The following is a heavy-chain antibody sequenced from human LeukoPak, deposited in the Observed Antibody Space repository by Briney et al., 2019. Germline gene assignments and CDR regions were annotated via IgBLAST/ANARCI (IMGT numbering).Heavy chain of an antibody. CDR2: IHTSGSN. CDR3: ARLSAAVHLGAFDL. J-gene: IGHJ3*01. CDR1: GVSISPYY. Sequence: SETLSLTCAVSGVSISPYYWAWIRRPPGKGLEWIGYIHTSGSNNQYPSLKSRVTISVDKSKNHFSLRLTSVTAADTAVYYCARLSAAVHLGAFDLWGQGTMVTVSS. V-gene: IGHV4-4*09. D-gene: IGHD3-3*01.